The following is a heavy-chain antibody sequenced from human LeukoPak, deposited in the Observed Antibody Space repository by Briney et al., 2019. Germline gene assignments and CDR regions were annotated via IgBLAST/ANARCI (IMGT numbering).Heavy chain of an antibody. D-gene: IGHD2-2*01. Sequence: ASVKVSYKASGYTFTSYYMHWVRQAPGQGLEWMGIINPSGGSTSYAQKFQGRVTMTRDTSTSTVYMELSSLRSEETAVYYCARARYCSSTSCYVPDLFDPWGQGTLVTVSS. V-gene: IGHV1-46*01. CDR1: GYTFTSYY. CDR3: ARARYCSSTSCYVPDLFDP. J-gene: IGHJ5*02. CDR2: INPSGGST.